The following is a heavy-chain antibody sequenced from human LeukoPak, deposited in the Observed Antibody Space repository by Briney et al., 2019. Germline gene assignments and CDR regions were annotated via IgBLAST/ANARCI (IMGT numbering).Heavy chain of an antibody. CDR1: GYTLTEVS. J-gene: IGHJ5*02. V-gene: IGHV1-24*01. D-gene: IGHD2-2*01. CDR2: FDPEDGET. Sequence: ASVKVSCKVSGYTLTEVSMHWVRQAPGKGLEWMGGFDPEDGETIYAQKFQGRVTMTEDTSTDTAYMELSSLRSEDTAVYYCATEVYCSSTSCQNWFDPWGQGTLVTVSS. CDR3: ATEVYCSSTSCQNWFDP.